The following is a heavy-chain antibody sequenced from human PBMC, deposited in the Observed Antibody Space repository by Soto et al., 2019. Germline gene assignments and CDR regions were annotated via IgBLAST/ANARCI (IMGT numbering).Heavy chain of an antibody. J-gene: IGHJ4*02. CDR2: IYSGGSA. Sequence: SETLSLTCTVSRASIYTYSWTWIRQPAGKGLQWIGHIYSGGSANYSPSLKSRVSMSVDSSKNQISLKLSSVTAADTAVYYCATIVGANDYWGQGTLVTVSS. CDR3: ATIVGANDY. CDR1: RASIYTYS. D-gene: IGHD1-26*01. V-gene: IGHV4-4*07.